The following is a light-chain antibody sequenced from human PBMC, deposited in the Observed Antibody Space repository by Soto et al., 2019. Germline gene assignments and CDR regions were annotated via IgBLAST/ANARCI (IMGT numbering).Light chain of an antibody. CDR1: QSISNH. CDR3: QQYHSLPTT. CDR2: GAY. J-gene: IGKJ3*01. Sequence: EIVMTQSPATLAVSPGESATLSCRASQSISNHLTWYQQKPGQPPRLLIYGAYTRATGIPARFSGSGSGTEFTLTISNVQSEDFTVYYCQQYHSLPTTFGPGTKVDI. V-gene: IGKV3-15*01.